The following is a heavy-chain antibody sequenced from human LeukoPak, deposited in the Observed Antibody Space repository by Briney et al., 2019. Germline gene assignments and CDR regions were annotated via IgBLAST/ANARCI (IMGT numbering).Heavy chain of an antibody. CDR2: IIPIFGTA. J-gene: IGHJ3*02. CDR3: AREGNYDILTGYYRNDAFDI. D-gene: IGHD3-9*01. CDR1: GGTFSSYA. V-gene: IGHV1-69*05. Sequence: SVKVSCKASGGTFSSYAISWVRQAPGQGLEWMGGIIPIFGTANYAQKFQGRVTITTDESTSTAYMELSSLRSEDTAVYYCAREGNYDILTGYYRNDAFDIWGQGTMVTVSS.